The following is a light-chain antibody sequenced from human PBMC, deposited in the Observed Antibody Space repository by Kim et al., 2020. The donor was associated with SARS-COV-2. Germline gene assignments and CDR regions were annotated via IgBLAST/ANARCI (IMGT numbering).Light chain of an antibody. CDR3: PQYNDWLRLT. CDR2: GAS. Sequence: EIVMTQSPATLSVSPGERATLSCRASQSVSSNLAWYRQTPGQAPRLLMYGASTRATGVTARFSGSGSGTEFTLTISSLQSEDSADYNCPQYNDWLRLTSGGGTKSDIK. V-gene: IGKV3-15*01. CDR1: QSVSSN. J-gene: IGKJ4*01.